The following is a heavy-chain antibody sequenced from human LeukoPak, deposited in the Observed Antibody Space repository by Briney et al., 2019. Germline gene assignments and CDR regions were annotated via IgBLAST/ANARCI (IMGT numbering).Heavy chain of an antibody. D-gene: IGHD3-22*01. Sequence: SETLSLTCAVYGGSFSGYYWSWIRQLPGKGLEWIGEINHSGSTHYSPSLKSRVTISVDTSKNQFSLKLSSVTAADTAVYYCARNDSSGYFDYWGQGTLVTVSS. J-gene: IGHJ4*02. CDR1: GGSFSGYY. CDR3: ARNDSSGYFDY. CDR2: INHSGST. V-gene: IGHV4-34*01.